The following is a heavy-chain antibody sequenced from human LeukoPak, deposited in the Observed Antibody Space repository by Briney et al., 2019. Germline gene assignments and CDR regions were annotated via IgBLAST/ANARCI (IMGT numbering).Heavy chain of an antibody. D-gene: IGHD1-26*01. CDR3: ARDGRRWVGATTYSFDY. V-gene: IGHV1-18*01. CDR1: GYTFTSYG. J-gene: IGHJ4*02. CDR2: ISAYNGNT. Sequence: ASVKVSCKASGYTFTSYGISWVRQAPGQGLEWMGWISAYNGNTNYAQKLQGRVTMTTDTSTSTAYMELRSLRSDDTVVYYCARDGRRWVGATTYSFDYWGQGTVVTVSS.